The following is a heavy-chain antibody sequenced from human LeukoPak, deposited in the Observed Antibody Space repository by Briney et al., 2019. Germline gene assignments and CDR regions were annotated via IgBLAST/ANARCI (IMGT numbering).Heavy chain of an antibody. Sequence: SETLSLTCTVSGGSISSYYWSWIRQPPGKGLQWIGRIYTSGSTNYNPSLKSRVTMSVDTSKNQFSLKLSSVTAADTAVYYCARDRSSGWNAFDIWGQGTMVTVSS. J-gene: IGHJ3*02. CDR3: ARDRSSGWNAFDI. CDR1: GGSISSYY. CDR2: IYTSGST. V-gene: IGHV4-4*07. D-gene: IGHD6-19*01.